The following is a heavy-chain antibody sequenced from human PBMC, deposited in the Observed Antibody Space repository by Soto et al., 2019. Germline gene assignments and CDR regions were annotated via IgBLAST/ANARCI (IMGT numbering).Heavy chain of an antibody. CDR3: ARDPSQQGNYYDSSGTFDY. Sequence: GCQRICCASCGCIVRSYGRSGVRKAPGKGLDWVSAISGSGGSTYYADSVKGRFTISRDNSKNTLYLQMNSLRAEDTAVYYCARDPSQQGNYYDSSGTFDYWGQGTLVTVP. CDR1: GCIVRSYG. D-gene: IGHD3-22*01. V-gene: IGHV3-23*01. CDR2: ISGSGGST. J-gene: IGHJ4*02.